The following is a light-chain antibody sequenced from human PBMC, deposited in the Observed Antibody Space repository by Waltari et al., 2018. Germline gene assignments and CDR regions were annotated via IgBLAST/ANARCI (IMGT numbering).Light chain of an antibody. V-gene: IGKV2D-29*01. CDR2: EVS. CDR1: QSLLHSDGETY. CDR3: MQSLQLPGT. J-gene: IGKJ2*01. Sequence: DFVMTQTPLSLSVTPGQPASISCKSSQSLLHSDGETYLYWYLQKQGQPPQLLIYEVSKRFSGVPDRFSGSGSGTDFTLKISLVGAEDVGVYYCMQSLQLPGTFGQGTKLEI.